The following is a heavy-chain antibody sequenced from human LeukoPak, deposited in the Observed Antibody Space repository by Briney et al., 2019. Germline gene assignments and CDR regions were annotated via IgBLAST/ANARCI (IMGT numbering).Heavy chain of an antibody. J-gene: IGHJ3*02. CDR2: IYYTGST. D-gene: IGHD3-22*01. V-gene: IGHV4-30-4*08. Sequence: SETLSLTCTVSGGSISSADHYWTWIRQPPGKGLEWIGYIYYTGSTNYSPSLKSRITISVDTSKNQFSLKLSSVTAADTAVYYCARDRSGYGAFDIWGQGTMITVSS. CDR1: GGSISSADHY. CDR3: ARDRSGYGAFDI.